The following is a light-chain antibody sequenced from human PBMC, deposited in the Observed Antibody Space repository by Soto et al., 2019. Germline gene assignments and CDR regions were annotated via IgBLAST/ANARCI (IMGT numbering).Light chain of an antibody. Sequence: AIRMTQSPSSFSASTGDRVTITCRASQGISSYLAWYQQKPGKAPKLLIYAASTLQSGVPSRFSGSGSGTDFTLTISCLQPEDIATYYCQQYDNLLTFGGGTKVEIK. V-gene: IGKV1-8*01. CDR3: QQYDNLLT. J-gene: IGKJ4*01. CDR1: QGISSY. CDR2: AAS.